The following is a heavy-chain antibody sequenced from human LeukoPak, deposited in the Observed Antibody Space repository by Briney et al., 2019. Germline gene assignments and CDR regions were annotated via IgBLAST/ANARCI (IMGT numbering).Heavy chain of an antibody. CDR3: ARVVVSGMIVVVTDYFDC. Sequence: SETLSLTCTVSGXSISSGRYYWSWIRQHPGKGLVWIGYIYYSGSTYYTPSLTSRVTISVDTSNNQFTLKLSSVPAADTAVYYCARVVVSGMIVVVTDYFDCWGQGTLVTVSS. J-gene: IGHJ4*02. D-gene: IGHD3-22*01. CDR2: IYYSGST. V-gene: IGHV4-31*03. CDR1: GXSISSGRYY.